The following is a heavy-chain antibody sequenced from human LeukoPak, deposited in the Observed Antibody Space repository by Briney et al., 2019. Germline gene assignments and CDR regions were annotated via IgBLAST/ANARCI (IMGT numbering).Heavy chain of an antibody. CDR1: GIDVGDNY. Sequence: GGSLRLSCAVSGIDVGDNYMAWVRLPPGRGLEWVSSIDPDGYIAYADSVRGRVAVYRDTSKNMLFLQMNSLGVEDSAVYYCARDHDATGSHFDPWGQGTLLTVST. J-gene: IGHJ5*02. CDR2: IDPDGYI. D-gene: IGHD1-26*01. CDR3: ARDHDATGSHFDP. V-gene: IGHV3-66*01.